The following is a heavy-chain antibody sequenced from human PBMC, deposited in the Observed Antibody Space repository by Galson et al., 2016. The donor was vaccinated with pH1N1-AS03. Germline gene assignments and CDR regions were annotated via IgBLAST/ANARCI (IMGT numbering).Heavy chain of an antibody. CDR2: IRQDGSEK. Sequence: SLRLSCAASGFSFSASWMSWVRQAPGKGLEWVANIRQDGSEKYYADSVKGRFTISRDNSKNTLYLQMNSLRAEDTAVYYCARDRHYYDYIWGTYRYDWYFDLWGRVTLVTVSS. CDR3: ARDRHYYDYIWGTYRYDWYFDL. V-gene: IGHV3-7*01. CDR1: GFSFSASW. D-gene: IGHD3-16*02. J-gene: IGHJ2*01.